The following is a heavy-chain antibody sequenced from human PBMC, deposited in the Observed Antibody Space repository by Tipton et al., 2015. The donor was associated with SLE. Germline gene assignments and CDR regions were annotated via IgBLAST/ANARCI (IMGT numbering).Heavy chain of an antibody. J-gene: IGHJ6*03. CDR2: PLYRSKWYN. V-gene: IGHV6-1*01. CDR3: ASYGDPNLTTDPYSFHMDV. CDR1: GDSITSNTAA. D-gene: IGHD4-17*01. Sequence: PGLVKPSQTLSLTFAISGDSITSNTAAWHWIRQSPSRGLEWLGRPLYRSKWYNEYAVSVKRRITVNPDTSKTQFSLQLNSVTAEDTAVYYCASYGDPNLTTDPYSFHMDVWGKGTTVTVSS.